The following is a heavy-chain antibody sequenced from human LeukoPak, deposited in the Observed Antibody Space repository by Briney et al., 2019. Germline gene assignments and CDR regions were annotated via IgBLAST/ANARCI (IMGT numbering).Heavy chain of an antibody. CDR1: GFTFSSYA. V-gene: IGHV3-30-3*01. CDR2: ISYDGSNK. D-gene: IGHD3-22*01. J-gene: IGHJ4*02. Sequence: GGSRRFSCAASGFTFSSYAMHWVRKAPGKGLEWVAVISYDGSNKYYADSVKGRFTISRDNSKNTLYLQMNSLRAEDTADYHCARERRSYYDSRDFDYWGQGTLVTVSS. CDR3: ARERRSYYDSRDFDY.